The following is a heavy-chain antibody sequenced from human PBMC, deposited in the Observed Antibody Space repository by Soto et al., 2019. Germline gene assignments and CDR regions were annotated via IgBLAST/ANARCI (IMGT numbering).Heavy chain of an antibody. D-gene: IGHD2-2*01. CDR3: ARVDNIVVVKWFDP. J-gene: IGHJ5*02. CDR2: VHYSGST. Sequence: PSETLSLTGAVCGYSISSGDYWGWIRQPPGKGLEWIGSVHYSGSTYYNPSLKGRVTISIDTSKNQISLKLTSVTAADTAVYYCARVDNIVVVKWFDPWGQGTLVPVCS. V-gene: IGHV4-38-2*01. CDR1: GYSISSGDY.